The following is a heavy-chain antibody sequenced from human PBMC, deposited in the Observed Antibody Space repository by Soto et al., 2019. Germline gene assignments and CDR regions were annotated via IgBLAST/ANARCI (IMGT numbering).Heavy chain of an antibody. Sequence: QVQLVQSGAEVKKPGASVKVSCKASGYTFTDYYIHWVRQAPGQGLEWMGWINPNNAGTDYAQKFQGWVTMTRDTSITTTYMELTRLRSDDTAVYYCARDGDTSGWYGDFDYWGQGTLVTFSS. CDR2: INPNNAGT. V-gene: IGHV1-2*04. J-gene: IGHJ4*02. D-gene: IGHD6-19*01. CDR3: ARDGDTSGWYGDFDY. CDR1: GYTFTDYY.